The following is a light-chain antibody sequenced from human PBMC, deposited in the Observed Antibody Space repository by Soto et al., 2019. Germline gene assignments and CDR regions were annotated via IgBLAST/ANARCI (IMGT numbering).Light chain of an antibody. V-gene: IGKV3-15*01. Sequence: EIVMTQSPATLSVSPGGRATISCRASQSISDTLAWYQQKPGQAPRLLIYSASRRATGFPGRFSGSGSGTDFTLTISSLQPEEFATYYCLQDYNFPWTVGKGTQVDIK. J-gene: IGKJ1*01. CDR3: LQDYNFPWT. CDR1: QSISDT. CDR2: SAS.